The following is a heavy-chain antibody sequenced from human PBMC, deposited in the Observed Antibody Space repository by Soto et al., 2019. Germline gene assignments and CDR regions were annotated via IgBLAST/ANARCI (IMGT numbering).Heavy chain of an antibody. D-gene: IGHD6-6*01. J-gene: IGHJ4*02. CDR2: IYYSGRT. CDR3: AREYSNSPEAFDF. V-gene: IGHV4-61*01. Sequence: PSETLSLTCTVSGGSVNSDSYYWTWIRQPPGKGLEWIGYIYYSGRTNYNPSLKSRVTISVDTSRNQFSLRLSSVTAADTAVFYCAREYSNSPEAFDFWGQGALVTVSS. CDR1: GGSVNSDSYY.